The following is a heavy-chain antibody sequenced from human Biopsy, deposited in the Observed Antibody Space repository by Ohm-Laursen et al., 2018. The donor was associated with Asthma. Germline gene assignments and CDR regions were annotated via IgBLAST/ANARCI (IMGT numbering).Heavy chain of an antibody. Sequence: SSVKVSCKSPGGTFSNFAISWVRQAPGQGLEWLGGIMTVFGTTNYAQKFQGRVTITADESTSTAYMEVTSPRSEDTAIYYCARCQVGYSSGWSLLLKKIYYSGMDVWGQGTTVIVSS. J-gene: IGHJ6*02. CDR2: IMTVFGTT. CDR3: ARCQVGYSSGWSLLLKKIYYSGMDV. V-gene: IGHV1-69*01. D-gene: IGHD6-19*01. CDR1: GGTFSNFA.